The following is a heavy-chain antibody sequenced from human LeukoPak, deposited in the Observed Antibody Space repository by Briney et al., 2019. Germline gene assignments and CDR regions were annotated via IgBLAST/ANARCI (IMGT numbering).Heavy chain of an antibody. J-gene: IGHJ6*03. CDR3: AKDATAVPGTVYMDV. Sequence: PGGSLRLSCAASGFTFNDYEMNWARQAPGKGLEWLSHISISGTTIHYADSVKGRFTISRDNAKNSVYLQMTRLRAENTALYYCAKDATAVPGTVYMDVWGKGTTVTISS. D-gene: IGHD6-13*01. CDR1: GFTFNDYE. CDR2: ISISGTTI. V-gene: IGHV3-48*03.